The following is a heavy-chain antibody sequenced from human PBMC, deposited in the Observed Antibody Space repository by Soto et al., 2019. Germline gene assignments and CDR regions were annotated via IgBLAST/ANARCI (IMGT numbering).Heavy chain of an antibody. D-gene: IGHD3-10*01. J-gene: IGHJ3*02. CDR1: GYTYPSYW. CDR3: ARRILLWSVRDAFDI. Sequence: EVQLVQSGAEVKKPGESLKISCKGFGYTYPSYWNGWVRQMPGKGLEWMGIIYPEDSDTRYSPSFQGQVTISADKSISTAYLQWSSLKASDTAMYYCARRILLWSVRDAFDIWGQGTMVTVSS. V-gene: IGHV5-51*03. CDR2: IYPEDSDT.